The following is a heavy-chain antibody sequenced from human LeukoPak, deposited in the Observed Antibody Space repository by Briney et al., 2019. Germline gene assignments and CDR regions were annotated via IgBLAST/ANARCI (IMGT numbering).Heavy chain of an antibody. Sequence: GASVKVSCKASGGTFSSYAISWVRQAPGQGLEWMGRIIPILGIANYAQKFQGRVTITADKSTSTAYMELSSLRSEDTAVYYCARLVDTKGAFDYWGQGTLVTVSS. J-gene: IGHJ4*02. CDR1: GGTFSSYA. CDR3: ARLVDTKGAFDY. V-gene: IGHV1-69*04. CDR2: IIPILGIA. D-gene: IGHD2-8*01.